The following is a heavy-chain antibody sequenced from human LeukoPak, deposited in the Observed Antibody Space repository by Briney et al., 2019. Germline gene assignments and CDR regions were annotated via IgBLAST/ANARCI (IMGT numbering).Heavy chain of an antibody. J-gene: IGHJ3*02. Sequence: GGSLRLSCAASGFTFSDYYMSWIRQAPGKGLVWVSTISGSGGSTYYADSVMGRFTISRDNSKNTLYLQMNSLRAEDTAVYYCAKGNTGGYTNAFDIWGQGTMVTVSS. V-gene: IGHV3-23*01. D-gene: IGHD2-2*02. CDR3: AKGNTGGYTNAFDI. CDR2: ISGSGGST. CDR1: GFTFSDYY.